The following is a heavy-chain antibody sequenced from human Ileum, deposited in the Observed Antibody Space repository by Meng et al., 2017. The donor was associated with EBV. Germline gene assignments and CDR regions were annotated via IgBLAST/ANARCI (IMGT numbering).Heavy chain of an antibody. D-gene: IGHD1-26*01. CDR1: GGSISSDYW. J-gene: IGHJ4*02. CDR2: IYPTGPT. CDR3: VRGGTYYLSY. Sequence: RRQASGPGLVKPSETLSLTCAISGGSISSDYWWSWVRQSPGKGLEWIGEIYPTGPTYYNPSLKGRVSISIDKSKNQLSLKLNSVTAADTAVYYCVRGGTYYLSYWGQGSLVTVSS. V-gene: IGHV4-4*02.